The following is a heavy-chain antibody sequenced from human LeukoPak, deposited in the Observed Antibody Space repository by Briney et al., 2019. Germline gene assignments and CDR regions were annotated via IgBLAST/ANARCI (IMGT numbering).Heavy chain of an antibody. CDR1: GFTFSSYA. V-gene: IGHV3-23*01. J-gene: IGHJ4*02. Sequence: PGGSLRLSCAASGFTFSSYAMSWVRQAPGKGLEWVSAMSGSGGITYYADSGKGGFTISRDNSKNTLYLQMNSLRAEDTAVYYCAKPTIVRGVIWGQGTLVTVSS. CDR3: AKPTIVRGVI. CDR2: MSGSGGIT. D-gene: IGHD3-10*01.